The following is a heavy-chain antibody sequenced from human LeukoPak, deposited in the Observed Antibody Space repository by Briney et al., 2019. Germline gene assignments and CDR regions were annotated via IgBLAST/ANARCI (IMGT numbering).Heavy chain of an antibody. Sequence: ASETLSLTCAVYGGSFSGYYWSWIRQPPGKGLEWIGEINHSGSTNYNPSLKSRVTISVDTSKNQFSLKLSSVTAADTAVYYCARCWIILRYFQRGWFDPWGQGTLVTVSS. V-gene: IGHV4-34*01. CDR3: ARCWIILRYFQRGWFDP. CDR2: INHSGST. J-gene: IGHJ5*02. D-gene: IGHD3-9*01. CDR1: GGSFSGYY.